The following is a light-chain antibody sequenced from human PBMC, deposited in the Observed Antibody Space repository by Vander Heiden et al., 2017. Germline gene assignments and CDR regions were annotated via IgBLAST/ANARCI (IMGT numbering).Light chain of an antibody. V-gene: IGKV1-33*01. CDR2: DAS. CDR3: QQDDNLPIT. CDR1: QDISNY. Sequence: SSLSASVGDRVTITCQASQDISNYLNWYQQKPGKAPKLLIYDASNLETGVPSRFSGSGSGTDFTFTISSLQPEDIATYYCQQDDNLPITFGQGTRLXIK. J-gene: IGKJ5*01.